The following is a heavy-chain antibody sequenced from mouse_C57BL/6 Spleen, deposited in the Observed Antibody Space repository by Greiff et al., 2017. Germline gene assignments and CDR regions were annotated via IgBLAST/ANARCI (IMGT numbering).Heavy chain of an antibody. V-gene: IGHV1-52*01. Sequence: QVQLQQPGAELVRPGSSVKLSCKASGYTFTSYWMHWVKQRPIQGLEWIGNIDPSDSETHYNQKFKDKDTLTVAKSSSTAYMQLSSLTSEDSAVXYCARSDPYYVGSSVDWYFDVWGTGTTVTVSS. J-gene: IGHJ1*03. CDR2: IDPSDSET. CDR1: GYTFTSYW. D-gene: IGHD1-1*01. CDR3: ARSDPYYVGSSVDWYFDV.